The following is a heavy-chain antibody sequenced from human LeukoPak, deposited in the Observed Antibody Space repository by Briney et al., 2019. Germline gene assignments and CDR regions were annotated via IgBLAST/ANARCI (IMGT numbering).Heavy chain of an antibody. CDR2: INPSGGST. CDR1: GYTFTSYY. CDR3: ARARIAAAPDGMDV. J-gene: IGHJ6*04. Sequence: ASVKVSCTTSGYTFTSYYMHWVRQTPGQGLEWMGIINPSGGSTSYAQKFQGRVTMTRDTSTSTVYMELSSLRSEDTAVYYCARARIAAAPDGMDVWGKGTTVTVSS. D-gene: IGHD6-13*01. V-gene: IGHV1-46*01.